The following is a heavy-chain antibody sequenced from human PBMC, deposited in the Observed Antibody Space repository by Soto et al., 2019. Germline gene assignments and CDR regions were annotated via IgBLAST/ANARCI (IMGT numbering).Heavy chain of an antibody. CDR2: TGSGTGPG. CDR3: ARRHSGGFFRFFDS. Sequence: SVKVSCKASGGSLSTNPISWVRQAPGQGLEWMGGTGSGTGPGNHAQRFQGRLTVTAGKSTSTVYMELTNLSSEDTAVYYCARRHSGGFFRFFDSWGQGTLVTVSS. J-gene: IGHJ4*02. D-gene: IGHD2-15*01. CDR1: GGSLSTNP. V-gene: IGHV1-69*06.